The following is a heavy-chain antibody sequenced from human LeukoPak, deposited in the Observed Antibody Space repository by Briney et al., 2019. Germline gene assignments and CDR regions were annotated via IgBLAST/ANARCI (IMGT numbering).Heavy chain of an antibody. CDR2: IYGSDDTT. CDR1: GFSFNTYG. D-gene: IGHD3-9*01. CDR3: AKDQRPDTGYDIDY. J-gene: IGHJ4*02. V-gene: IGHV3-23*01. Sequence: GGSLRLSCSASGFSFNTYGMSWVRQAPRKGLEWVSTIYGSDDTTRYAESVKGRFTISRDNSKETLYLQMNNLRAEDTAVYYCAKDQRPDTGYDIDYWGQGTLVTVSS.